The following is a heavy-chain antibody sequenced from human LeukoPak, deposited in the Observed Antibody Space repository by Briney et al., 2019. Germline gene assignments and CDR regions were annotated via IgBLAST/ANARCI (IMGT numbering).Heavy chain of an antibody. J-gene: IGHJ5*02. V-gene: IGHV3-7*01. CDR3: TRGRLTMT. CDR1: GHTFSSSW. Sequence: GRSLRLSCAASGHTFSSSWMRWVRQAPGKGLEWVANIKEDGSEKFYVEPVKGRFSISRDNAKNSLYLQMNSLRVEDTAVYYCTRGRLTMTWGQGTLVTVSS. CDR2: IKEDGSEK. D-gene: IGHD3-22*01.